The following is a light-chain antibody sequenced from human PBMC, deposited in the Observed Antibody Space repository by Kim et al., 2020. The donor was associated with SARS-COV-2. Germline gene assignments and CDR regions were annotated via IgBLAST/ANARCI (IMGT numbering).Light chain of an antibody. CDR2: GAS. V-gene: IGKV3-20*01. CDR1: QSVSNNY. J-gene: IGKJ3*01. CDR3: QQYGSSPFT. Sequence: SPGERANLSCRASQSVSNNYLAWHQQKPGQTPRLLIYGASNRATGTPDRFSGSGSGTDFTLTISRLEPEDFAVYYCQQYGSSPFTFGPGTKVDIK.